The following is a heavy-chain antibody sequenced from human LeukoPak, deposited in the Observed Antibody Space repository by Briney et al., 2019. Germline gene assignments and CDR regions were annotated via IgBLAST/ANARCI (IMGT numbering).Heavy chain of an antibody. Sequence: GGCLRLSCAASGFTVSSNYISWVRQAAGKGMGWDSVISYGGHTTFYADSVKGRFTISRDNSKHTLYLQMNSLRVADTAVYYCATDESSVAYCGGDCYSSADYWGQGTLVTVSS. CDR2: ISYGGHTT. CDR3: ATDESSVAYCGGDCYSSADY. V-gene: IGHV3-53*01. J-gene: IGHJ4*02. D-gene: IGHD2-21*02. CDR1: GFTVSSNY.